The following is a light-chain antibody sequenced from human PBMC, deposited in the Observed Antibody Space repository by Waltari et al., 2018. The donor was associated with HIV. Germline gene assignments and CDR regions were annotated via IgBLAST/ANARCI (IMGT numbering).Light chain of an antibody. CDR2: EVI. V-gene: IGLV2-11*01. CDR3: CSYAGTYTYVL. CDR1: SSDVGAYDA. Sequence: QSALTQPRSVSGSPGQSGTISCPGTSSDVGAYDAVSWYLQHPGKVPKLIIYEVIKRPSGVPDRFSGSKSGNTASLTISGLQTEDEADYFCCSYAGTYTYVLFGGGTKLTVL. J-gene: IGLJ3*02.